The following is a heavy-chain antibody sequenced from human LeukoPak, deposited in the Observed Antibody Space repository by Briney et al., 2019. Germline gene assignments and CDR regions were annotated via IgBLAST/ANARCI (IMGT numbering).Heavy chain of an antibody. CDR3: ARDLSSHCYSDL. J-gene: IGHJ2*01. Sequence: SETLSLTCAVYGGSFSGYYWSWIRQPPGKGLEWIGEIDHSGSTNYNPSLKSRVTISVDTSKNQFSLKLRSVTAADTAVYYCARDLSSHCYSDLWGRGTLVTVSS. CDR2: IDHSGST. D-gene: IGHD2/OR15-2a*01. V-gene: IGHV4-34*01. CDR1: GGSFSGYY.